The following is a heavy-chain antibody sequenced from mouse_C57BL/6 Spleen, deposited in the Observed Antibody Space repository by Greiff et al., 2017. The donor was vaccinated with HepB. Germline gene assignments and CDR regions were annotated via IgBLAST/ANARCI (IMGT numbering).Heavy chain of an antibody. D-gene: IGHD1-1*01. Sequence: QVQLQQPGAELVKPGASVKLSCKASGYTFTSYWMHWVKQRPGQGLEWIGMIHPNSGSTNYNEKFKSKATLTVDKSSSTAYMQLSSLTSEDSAVYYCANYYGRSYWYFDVWGTGTTVTVSS. J-gene: IGHJ1*03. V-gene: IGHV1-64*01. CDR1: GYTFTSYW. CDR2: IHPNSGST. CDR3: ANYYGRSYWYFDV.